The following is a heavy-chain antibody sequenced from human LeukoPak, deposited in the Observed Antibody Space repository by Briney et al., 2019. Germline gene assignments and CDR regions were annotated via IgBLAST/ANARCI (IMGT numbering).Heavy chain of an antibody. CDR1: GFAFSSHA. J-gene: IGHJ4*02. CDR2: ISTSSSTM. V-gene: IGHV3-48*01. D-gene: IGHD1-1*01. CDR3: ARAQTRGYTLFDY. Sequence: GGSLRLSCAASGFAFSSHALNWVRQAPGKGLEWVSYISTSSSTMYYADSVKGRFTISRDNAKNSLYLQMNSLRAEDTAVYYCARAQTRGYTLFDYWGQGTLVTVSS.